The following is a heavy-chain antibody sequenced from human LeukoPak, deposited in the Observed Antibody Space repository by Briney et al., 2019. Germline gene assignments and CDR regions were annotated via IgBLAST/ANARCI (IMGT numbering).Heavy chain of an antibody. Sequence: GGSLRLSCAASGFTFSSYSMNWVRQAPGKGLEWVSSISSSSSYIYYADSVKGRFTISRDNAKNSLYLQMNSLRAEDTAVYYCARDDPYQDSSSWYYLDYWGQGTLVTVSS. D-gene: IGHD6-13*01. CDR1: GFTFSSYS. CDR3: ARDDPYQDSSSWYYLDY. J-gene: IGHJ4*02. V-gene: IGHV3-21*01. CDR2: ISSSSSYI.